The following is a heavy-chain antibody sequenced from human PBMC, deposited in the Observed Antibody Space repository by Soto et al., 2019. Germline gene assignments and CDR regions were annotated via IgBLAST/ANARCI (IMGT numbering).Heavy chain of an antibody. CDR3: ASSNIAAAGFYYYGMDV. Sequence: SQTLSLTCSLSGGSVSSGDYYWNWIRQPPGKGMEWIGHIYYSGSTYYNSSLKSRVTISLDTSKNQFSLKLSSVTAADTAVYYCASSNIAAAGFYYYGMDVWGRGTTVTVSS. CDR1: GGSVSSGDYY. CDR2: IYYSGST. J-gene: IGHJ6*02. D-gene: IGHD6-13*01. V-gene: IGHV4-30-4*01.